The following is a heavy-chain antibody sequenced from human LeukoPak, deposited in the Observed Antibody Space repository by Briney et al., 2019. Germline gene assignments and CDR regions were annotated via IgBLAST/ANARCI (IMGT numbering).Heavy chain of an antibody. CDR3: ARADCSSSSCYEFDY. CDR2: IRSIVSIK. Sequence: RSLRLSSAAAGFSFSDYYMSWIRQAPGSGQEWVSYIRSIVSIKFYADSVRGRFTISRDNDKNSLYLQMNSLRAEDTAVYYCARADCSSSSCYEFDYWGQGTLVTVSS. J-gene: IGHJ4*02. V-gene: IGHV3-11*04. CDR1: GFSFSDYY. D-gene: IGHD2-2*01.